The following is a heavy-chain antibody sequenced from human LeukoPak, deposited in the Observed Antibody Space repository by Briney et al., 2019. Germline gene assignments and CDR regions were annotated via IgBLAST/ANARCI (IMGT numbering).Heavy chain of an antibody. V-gene: IGHV4-59*01. Sequence: PSETLSLTCTVSGGSISSYYWSWIRQPPGKGLGWIGYIYYSGSTNYNPSLKSRVTISVDTSKNQFSLKLSSVTAADTAVYYCARDQSYYFDYWGQGTLVTVSS. J-gene: IGHJ4*02. CDR3: ARDQSYYFDY. CDR1: GGSISSYY. CDR2: IYYSGST.